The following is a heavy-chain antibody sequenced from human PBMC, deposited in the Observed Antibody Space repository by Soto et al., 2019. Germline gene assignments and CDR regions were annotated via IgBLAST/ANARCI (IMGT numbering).Heavy chain of an antibody. Sequence: GESLKISCNGAGYRLDGAWIGWVRQMPGKGLEWMGIIKPGGSDLRYSPSFRGQVTISADAAVNTAFLQWNSLKASDTAMYYCARQISYICDFWGHGTLVTVYS. CDR2: IKPGGSDL. CDR3: ARQISYICDF. V-gene: IGHV5-51*01. D-gene: IGHD1-26*01. CDR1: GYRLDGAW. J-gene: IGHJ4*01.